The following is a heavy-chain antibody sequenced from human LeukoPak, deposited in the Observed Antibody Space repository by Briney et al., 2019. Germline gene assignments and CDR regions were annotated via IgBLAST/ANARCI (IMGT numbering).Heavy chain of an antibody. V-gene: IGHV3-23*01. D-gene: IGHD3/OR15-3a*01. CDR2: TSASGIGT. CDR3: AKRGVVIRVILVGFHKEAYYFES. CDR1: GFTFNSYV. J-gene: IGHJ4*02. Sequence: GGSLRLSCAASGFTFNSYVMSWVRQAPGKGLEWVSTTSASGIGTYYADSVKGRFTVSRDNSKNTLHLQMNSLRAEDTAVYFCAKRGVVIRVILVGFHKEAYYFESWGQGALVTVSS.